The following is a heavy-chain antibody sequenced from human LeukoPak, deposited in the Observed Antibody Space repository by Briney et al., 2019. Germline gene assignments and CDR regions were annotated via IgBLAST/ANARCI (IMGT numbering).Heavy chain of an antibody. D-gene: IGHD3-22*01. J-gene: IGHJ4*02. Sequence: GGSLRLSCAASGFTFSSYAMHWVRQAPGKGLEWVSAISGSGGSTYYADSVKGRFTISRDNSKNTLYLQMNSLRAEDTAVYYCAKVLYYYDSSGYYNGFDYWGQGTLVTVSS. CDR3: AKVLYYYDSSGYYNGFDY. V-gene: IGHV3-23*01. CDR1: GFTFSSYA. CDR2: ISGSGGST.